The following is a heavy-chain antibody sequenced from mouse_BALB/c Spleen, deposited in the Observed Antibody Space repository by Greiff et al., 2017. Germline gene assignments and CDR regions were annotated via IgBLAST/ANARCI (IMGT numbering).Heavy chain of an antibody. V-gene: IGHV2-9*02. CDR1: GFSLTSYG. J-gene: IGHJ4*01. D-gene: IGHD2-1*01. Sequence: VKVEESGPGLVAPSQSLSITCTVSGFSLTSYGVHWVRQPPGKGLEWLGVIWAGGSTNYNSALMSRLSISKDNSKSQVFLKMNSLQTDDTAMYYCARDRGNYLYYAMDYWGQGTSVTVSS. CDR2: IWAGGST. CDR3: ARDRGNYLYYAMDY.